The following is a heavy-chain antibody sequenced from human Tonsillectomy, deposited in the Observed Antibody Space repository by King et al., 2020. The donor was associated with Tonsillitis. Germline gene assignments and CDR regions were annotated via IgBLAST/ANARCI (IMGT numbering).Heavy chain of an antibody. CDR2: IYTSGST. V-gene: IGHV4-61*02. CDR3: ARDNYDFWSGEYYYMDV. D-gene: IGHD3-3*01. J-gene: IGHJ6*03. Sequence: QLQESGPGLVKPSQTLSLTCTVSGGSISSGSYYWSWIRQPAGKGLEWIGRIYTSGSTNYNPSLKSRVTMSVDTSKNQFSLKLSSVTAADTAVYYCARDNYDFWSGEYYYMDVWGKGTTVTVSS. CDR1: GGSISSGSYY.